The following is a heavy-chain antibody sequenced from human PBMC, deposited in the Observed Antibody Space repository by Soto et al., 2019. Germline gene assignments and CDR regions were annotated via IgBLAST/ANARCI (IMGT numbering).Heavy chain of an antibody. J-gene: IGHJ6*01. CDR1: GFSLSTSGMR. Sequence: SGPTLVNPTQTLTLTCTFSGFSLSTSGMRVSWIRQPPGKALEWLARIDWDDDKFYSTSLETRLTISKDTSKNQVVLTMTNMDPVDTATYYCARAAGTFEVYPYAMDVWLQVTAVPDS. D-gene: IGHD6-25*01. V-gene: IGHV2-70*04. CDR3: ARAAGTFEVYPYAMDV. CDR2: IDWDDDK.